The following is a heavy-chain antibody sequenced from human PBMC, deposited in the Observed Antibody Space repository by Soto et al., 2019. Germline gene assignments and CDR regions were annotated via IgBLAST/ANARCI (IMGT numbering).Heavy chain of an antibody. CDR3: ARAKELGFCGGGSCRTEEYLQH. CDR1: GYTFISYD. J-gene: IGHJ1*01. D-gene: IGHD2-15*01. Sequence: ASVKVSCKASGYTFISYDINWVRQATGQGLEWMGWMNPNSGNTGYAPKFQGRVTMTRNTSVSTAYMELSSLTSEDTAVYYCARAKELGFCGGGSCRTEEYLQHWGQGTLVTVSS. V-gene: IGHV1-8*01. CDR2: MNPNSGNT.